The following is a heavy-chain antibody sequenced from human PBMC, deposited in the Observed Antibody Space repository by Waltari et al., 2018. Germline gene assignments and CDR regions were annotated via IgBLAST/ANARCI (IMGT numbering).Heavy chain of an antibody. CDR1: GFTFRSYS. V-gene: IGHV3-21*01. CDR3: ARDPGGSSPDY. CDR2: ISSSSSYI. D-gene: IGHD6-6*01. Sequence: EVQLVESGGGLVKPGGSVRLSCAASGFTFRSYSMNWVRQAPGKGLEWVSSISSSSSYIYYADSVKGRFTISRDNAKNSLYLQMNSLRAEDTAVYYCARDPGGSSPDYWGQGTLVTVSS. J-gene: IGHJ4*02.